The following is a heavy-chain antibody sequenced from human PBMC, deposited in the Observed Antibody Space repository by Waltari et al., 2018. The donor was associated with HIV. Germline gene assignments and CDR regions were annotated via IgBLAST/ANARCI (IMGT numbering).Heavy chain of an antibody. CDR3: ARGKKQWPDY. CDR2: INTKTGIP. D-gene: IGHD6-19*01. CDR1: GSTFTNHS. J-gene: IGHJ4*02. Sequence: QVQLVQSGSELKKPGASVKVSCKTSGSTFTNHSVNWVRQAPGQGLEWMGWINTKTGIPTYAQDFTGRFVFSLDTSVTTAYLQINNLKPEDTSLYFCARGKKQWPDYWGQGTLVTVSS. V-gene: IGHV7-4-1*02.